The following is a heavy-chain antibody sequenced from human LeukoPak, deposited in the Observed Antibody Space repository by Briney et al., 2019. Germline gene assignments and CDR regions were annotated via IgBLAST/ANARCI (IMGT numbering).Heavy chain of an antibody. J-gene: IGHJ4*02. CDR2: IYYSGST. CDR1: GGSISSSSYY. CDR3: ARMDGYNDFDY. D-gene: IGHD5-24*01. V-gene: IGHV4-39*01. Sequence: KASETLSLTCTVSGGSISSSSYYWGWIRQPPGQGLEWIGSIYYSGSTYYNPSLKSRVTISVDTSKNQFSLKLSSVTAADTAVYYCARMDGYNDFDYWGQGTLVTVSS.